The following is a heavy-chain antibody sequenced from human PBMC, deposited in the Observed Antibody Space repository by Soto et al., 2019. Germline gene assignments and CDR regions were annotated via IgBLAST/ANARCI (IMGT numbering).Heavy chain of an antibody. D-gene: IGHD3-3*01. CDR2: ISGSGGST. V-gene: IGHV3-23*01. CDR1: GFTFSSYA. CDR3: AKVRYGHVFWDEGATYFDY. J-gene: IGHJ4*02. Sequence: EVHLLESGGGLVQPGGSLRLSCAASGFTFSSYAMSWVRQAPGRGLEWVSTISGSGGSTYDADSVKGRFTISRDNSKNTKHLQLNTLRAEDTAVYYCAKVRYGHVFWDEGATYFDYWGQGTLVTVSS.